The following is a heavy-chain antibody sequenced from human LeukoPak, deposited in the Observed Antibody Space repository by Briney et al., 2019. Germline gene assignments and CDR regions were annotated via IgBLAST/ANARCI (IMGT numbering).Heavy chain of an antibody. Sequence: ASVKVSCKAFGYTFTRYYMHWVRQAPGQGLEWIGWINPNSGGTNYAQKFQGRVTMTRDTSISTAYMELSRLRSDDTAVYYCARTPGGLIDPHYYYYMDVWGKGTTVTISS. J-gene: IGHJ6*03. V-gene: IGHV1-2*02. D-gene: IGHD3-16*01. CDR3: ARTPGGLIDPHYYYYMDV. CDR2: INPNSGGT. CDR1: GYTFTRYY.